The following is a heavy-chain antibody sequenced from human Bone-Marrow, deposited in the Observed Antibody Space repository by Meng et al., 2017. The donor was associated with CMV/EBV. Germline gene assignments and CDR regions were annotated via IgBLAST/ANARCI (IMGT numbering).Heavy chain of an antibody. CDR2: ISAYNGNT. CDR3: ARDSPPLLLWFGVYYYYGMDV. D-gene: IGHD3-10*01. V-gene: IGHV1-18*01. Sequence: ASVKVSCKASGYTFTSYGISWVRQAPGRGLERMGWISAYNGNTNYAQKLQGRVTMTTDTSTSTAYMELRSLRSDDTAVYYCARDSPPLLLWFGVYYYYGMDVWGQGTTVTVS. J-gene: IGHJ6*02. CDR1: GYTFTSYG.